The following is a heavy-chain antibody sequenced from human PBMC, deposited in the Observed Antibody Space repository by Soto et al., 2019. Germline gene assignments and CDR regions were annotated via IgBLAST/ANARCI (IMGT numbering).Heavy chain of an antibody. D-gene: IGHD2-15*01. CDR2: LNPDGSET. Sequence: PGGSLRLSCAASGINFDFFWMTWVRQVPGKGLEWVARLNPDGSETDYAESVRGRFIMSRDNAKKLVFLQMNSLRVEDTATYHCAVLKERGRFDPWGRGTLVTVSS. CDR1: GINFDFFW. V-gene: IGHV3-7*05. CDR3: AVLKERGRFDP. J-gene: IGHJ5*02.